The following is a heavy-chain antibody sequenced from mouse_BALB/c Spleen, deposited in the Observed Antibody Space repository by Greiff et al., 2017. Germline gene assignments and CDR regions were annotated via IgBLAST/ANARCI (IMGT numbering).Heavy chain of an antibody. CDR2: IDPANGNT. J-gene: IGHJ3*01. CDR3: ARDRYGYAWFAY. CDR1: GFNIKDTY. Sequence: VQLQQSGAELVKPGASVKLSCTASGFNIKDTYMHWVKQRPEQGLEWIGRIDPANGNTKYDPKFQGKATITADTSSNTAYLQLSSLTSEDTAVYYGARDRYGYAWFAYWGQGTLVTVSA. V-gene: IGHV14-3*02. D-gene: IGHD2-2*01.